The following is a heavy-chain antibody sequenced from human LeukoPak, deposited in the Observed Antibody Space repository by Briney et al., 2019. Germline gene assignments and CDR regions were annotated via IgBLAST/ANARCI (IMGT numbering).Heavy chain of an antibody. CDR3: ARSAGYSSGWYDYSYYGMDV. CDR1: GGSISSYY. Sequence: SETLSLTCTVSGGSISSYYWSWIRQPAGKGLEWIGRIYTSGSTNYNPSLKSRVTMSVDTSKNQFSLKLSSVTAADTAVYYCARSAGYSSGWYDYSYYGMDVWGQGTTVTVSS. V-gene: IGHV4-4*07. J-gene: IGHJ6*02. D-gene: IGHD6-19*01. CDR2: IYTSGST.